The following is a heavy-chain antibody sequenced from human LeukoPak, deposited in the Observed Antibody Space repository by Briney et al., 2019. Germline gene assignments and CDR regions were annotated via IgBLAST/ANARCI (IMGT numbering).Heavy chain of an antibody. CDR1: GFTFSSYA. D-gene: IGHD5-18*01. Sequence: GGSLRLSCAASGFTFSSYAMSWVRQAPGKGLEWVSAISGSGGGTYYADSVKGRFTISRDNSKNTLYLQMNSLRAEDTAVYYCAKARSGDTAMVGNYWGQGTLVTVSS. CDR2: ISGSGGGT. V-gene: IGHV3-23*01. CDR3: AKARSGDTAMVGNY. J-gene: IGHJ4*02.